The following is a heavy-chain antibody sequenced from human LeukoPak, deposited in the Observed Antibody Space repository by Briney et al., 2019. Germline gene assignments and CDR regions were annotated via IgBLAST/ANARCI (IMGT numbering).Heavy chain of an antibody. V-gene: IGHV1-2*02. D-gene: IGHD6-13*01. CDR2: INPNSGNT. CDR3: ARTGYSSSWYDAEYFHH. CDR1: GYTFTGYY. Sequence: ASVKVSCKASGYTFTGYYMHWVRQAPGQGLEWMGWINPNSGNTNYAQKLQGRVTMTTDTSTSTAYMELRSLRSDDTAVYYRARTGYSSSWYDAEYFHHWGQGTLVAVSS. J-gene: IGHJ1*01.